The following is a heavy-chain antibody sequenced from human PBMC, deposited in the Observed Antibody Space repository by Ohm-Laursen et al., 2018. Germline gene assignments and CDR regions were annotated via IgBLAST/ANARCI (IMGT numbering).Heavy chain of an antibody. CDR1: GFSLSTSGVG. J-gene: IGHJ5*02. D-gene: IGHD3-16*01. CDR2: IYWNDDK. Sequence: TQTLTLTCTFSGFSLSTSGVGVGWIRQPPGKALEWLALIYWNDDKRYSPSLKSRLTITKDTSKNQVVLTMTNMDPVDTATYYCAPWGDYVWGSSGFDPWGQGTLVTVSS. CDR3: APWGDYVWGSSGFDP. V-gene: IGHV2-5*01.